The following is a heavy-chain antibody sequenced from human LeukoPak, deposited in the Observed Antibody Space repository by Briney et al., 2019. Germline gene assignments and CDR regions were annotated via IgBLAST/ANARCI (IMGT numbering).Heavy chain of an antibody. CDR3: AKDPRTGAVSGIFYFDY. CDR2: KLYDGSNK. Sequence: GGSLRLSCAASGITFSSHPMHWVRQAPGRGLEWVAVKLYDGSNKYYAGSVKGRFTISRDNSKNTLYLQMDSLRPEDTAVYYCAKDPRTGAVSGIFYFDYWGQGTLVTVSS. J-gene: IGHJ4*02. D-gene: IGHD6-19*01. CDR1: GITFSSHP. V-gene: IGHV3-30*04.